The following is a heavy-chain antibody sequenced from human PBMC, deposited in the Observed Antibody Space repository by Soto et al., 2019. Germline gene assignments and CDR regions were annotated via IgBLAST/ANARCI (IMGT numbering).Heavy chain of an antibody. CDR3: SRRRSESYSDF. Sequence: LSLTCTVSGGSLNSYSWGWIRQPPGKGLEWIATIHYSGATAYNPSLKSRVAVSVDTSKNQFSLRLSSVTVADTAVYYCSRRRSESYSDFWGQGTMVTVSS. CDR2: IHYSGAT. CDR1: GGSLNSYS. J-gene: IGHJ4*03. V-gene: IGHV4-39*01.